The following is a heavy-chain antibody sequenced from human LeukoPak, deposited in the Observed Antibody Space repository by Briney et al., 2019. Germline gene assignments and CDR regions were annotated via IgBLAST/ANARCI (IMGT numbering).Heavy chain of an antibody. CDR3: ATGGDSSTSCYRCFNF. D-gene: IGHD2-2*01. V-gene: IGHV5-51*01. J-gene: IGHJ4*02. Sequence: GESLKISCTGSGCRFTSYWIGWVRQMPGKGLEWVAIMDPGDSDTRYSPSFRGQVTISADKSISTAYLHCDSLVASDTAMYYCATGGDSSTSCYRCFNFWGQGTLVTVSS. CDR1: GCRFTSYW. CDR2: MDPGDSDT.